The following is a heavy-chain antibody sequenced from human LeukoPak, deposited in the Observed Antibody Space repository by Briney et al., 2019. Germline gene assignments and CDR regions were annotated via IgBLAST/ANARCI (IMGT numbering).Heavy chain of an antibody. CDR2: IYYSGST. V-gene: IGHV4-39*01. CDR3: ARQGWSYELYY. J-gene: IGHJ4*02. D-gene: IGHD6-19*01. CDR1: GVSISSSSYY. Sequence: SETLSLTCTVSGVSISSSSYYWGWKRQPQGKGLEWIGSIYYSGSTYYNPSLKSGVTISVDTSKNQFSLKLSSVTTADTARYYCARQGWSYELYYWGQGTLVTVSS.